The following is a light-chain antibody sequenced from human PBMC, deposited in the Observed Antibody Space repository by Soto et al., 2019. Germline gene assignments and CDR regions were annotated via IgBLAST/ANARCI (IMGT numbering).Light chain of an antibody. Sequence: QSALTQPPSASGSPGQSVTISCTGTSSDVGAYKYVSWYQQYPGKAPKLMIYEVTKRPSGVPDRFSGSESGNTASLTVSGLQAEDEADYYCTSYVGNDIWVFGGGTKSPS. CDR1: SSDVGAYKY. V-gene: IGLV2-8*01. J-gene: IGLJ3*02. CDR2: EVT. CDR3: TSYVGNDIWV.